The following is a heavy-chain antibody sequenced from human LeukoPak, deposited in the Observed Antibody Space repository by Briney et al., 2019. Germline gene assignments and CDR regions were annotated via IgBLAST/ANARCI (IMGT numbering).Heavy chain of an antibody. CDR1: GGYISSGSYY. Sequence: KPSETLSLTCTVSGGYISSGSYYWGWIRQPPGKGLEWIGSIYYSGSTYNNPSIKSRVLKSRVTISVDTSKNQFSLELNSVTAADTAVYYCARDPSVAAAGNNWFDPWGQGTLVTVSS. CDR3: ARDPSVAAAGNNWFDP. CDR2: IYYSGST. V-gene: IGHV4-39*07. J-gene: IGHJ5*02. D-gene: IGHD6-13*01.